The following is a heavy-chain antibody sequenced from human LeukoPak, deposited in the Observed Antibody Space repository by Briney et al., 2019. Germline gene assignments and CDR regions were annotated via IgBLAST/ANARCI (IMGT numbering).Heavy chain of an antibody. Sequence: SETLSLTCAVYGGSFSGYYWSWVRQPPGKGLEWIGEINHSGSTNYNPSLTSRVTISVDTSKNQFSLNLSSVTAADTAVYYCARDQHYGSGSYYNYYYYGMDVWGKGTTVTVSS. V-gene: IGHV4-34*01. CDR3: ARDQHYGSGSYYNYYYYGMDV. D-gene: IGHD3-10*01. J-gene: IGHJ6*04. CDR1: GGSFSGYY. CDR2: INHSGST.